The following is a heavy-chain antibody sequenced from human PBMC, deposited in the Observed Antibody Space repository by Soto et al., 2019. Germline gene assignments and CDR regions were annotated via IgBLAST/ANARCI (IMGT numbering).Heavy chain of an antibody. D-gene: IGHD3-3*01. CDR1: GFTDYY. CDR2: INPNSGGT. CDR3: ARDRFLEWLLPDYYYGMDV. J-gene: IGHJ6*02. Sequence: GASVKVSCKASGFTDYYIHWVRQAPGQGLEWMGWINPNSGGTNYAQKFQGRVTMTRDTSISTAYMELSRLRSDDTAVYYCARDRFLEWLLPDYYYGMDVWGQGTTVTVSS. V-gene: IGHV1-2*02.